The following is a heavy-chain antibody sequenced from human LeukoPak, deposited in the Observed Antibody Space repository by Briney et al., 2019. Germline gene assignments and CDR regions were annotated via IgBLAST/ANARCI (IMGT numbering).Heavy chain of an antibody. J-gene: IGHJ3*02. CDR1: GFTFSSYA. D-gene: IGHD3-3*01. V-gene: IGHV3-23*01. CDR2: ISGSGGST. Sequence: GGSLRLSCAASGFTFSSYAMSWVRQAPGKGLEWVSAISGSGGSTYYADSVKGRFTISRDNSKNTLYLQMNSLRAEDTAVYYCARDSRGYDFWSGYYTWPKGEAFDIWGQGTMVTVSS. CDR3: ARDSRGYDFWSGYYTWPKGEAFDI.